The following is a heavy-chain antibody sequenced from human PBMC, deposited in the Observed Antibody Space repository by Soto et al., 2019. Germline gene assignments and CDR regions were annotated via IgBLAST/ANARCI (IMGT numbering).Heavy chain of an antibody. CDR1: GFTFSSYA. J-gene: IGHJ6*02. D-gene: IGHD4-4*01. CDR2: VSGSGGST. V-gene: IGHV3-23*01. CDR3: AKEGDYTPYYYYYYGLDV. Sequence: GGSLRLSCAASGFTFSSYAMGWVRQAPGKGLEWVSGVSGSGGSTYYADSVKGRFTISRDNSNKTLYLQMNSLRAEDTAVYYCAKEGDYTPYYYYYYGLDVWGQGTTVTVSS.